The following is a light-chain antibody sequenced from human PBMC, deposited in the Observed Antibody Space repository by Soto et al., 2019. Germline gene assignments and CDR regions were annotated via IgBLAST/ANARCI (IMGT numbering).Light chain of an antibody. CDR3: QQYYSFPRT. V-gene: IGKV1-33*01. J-gene: IGKJ1*01. CDR1: QTITNY. Sequence: DIQMTQSPSSLSASVGDRVTITCRASQTITNYLNWYQQKPGKAPKLLICDASNLETGVPSRFSGSGSGTDFTLTISCLQSEDFATYYCQQYYSFPRTFGQGTKVDI. CDR2: DAS.